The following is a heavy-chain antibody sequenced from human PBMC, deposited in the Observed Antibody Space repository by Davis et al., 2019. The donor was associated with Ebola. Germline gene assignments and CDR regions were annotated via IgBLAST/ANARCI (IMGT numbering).Heavy chain of an antibody. Sequence: GESLKISCSASGFIFSTYVMSWVRQAPGKGLEWVSTYGTSADTYYADSVKGRFTISRDNSKNTLYLQMNGLRVEDTVIYYCAKDNRNIWSEVWGQGTMVTVSS. D-gene: IGHD2/OR15-2a*01. CDR1: GFIFSTYV. J-gene: IGHJ3*01. CDR2: GTSADT. V-gene: IGHV3-23*01. CDR3: AKDNRNIWSEV.